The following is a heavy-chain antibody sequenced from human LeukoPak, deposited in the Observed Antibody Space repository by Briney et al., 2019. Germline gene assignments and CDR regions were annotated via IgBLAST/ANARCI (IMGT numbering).Heavy chain of an antibody. CDR2: NSGNGGDI. J-gene: IGHJ4*02. V-gene: IGHV3/OR16-9*01. D-gene: IGHD5-24*01. Sequence: GGSLRLSCAASGFSFGGHYMSWLRRAPGEGPEGLSYNSGNGGDIAYADCVRGRFTISRDNAENSLYLQMNSLRAEDTAVYYCAKWRGLQSEFEYWGQGTLVTVSS. CDR3: AKWRGLQSEFEY. CDR1: GFSFGGHY.